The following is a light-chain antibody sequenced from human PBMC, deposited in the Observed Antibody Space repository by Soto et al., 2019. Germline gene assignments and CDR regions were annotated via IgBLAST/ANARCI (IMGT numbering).Light chain of an antibody. CDR3: CSYAGSSNVV. V-gene: IGLV2-23*02. Sequence: QSALTQPASVSGSPGQSITVSCTGTSSDVGSYNLVSWYQQHPGKAPKLMIYEVSKRPSGVSNRFSGSKSGNTASLTISGLQAEDEAGYYCCSYAGSSNVVFGGGTKLTVL. CDR1: SSDVGSYNL. CDR2: EVS. J-gene: IGLJ2*01.